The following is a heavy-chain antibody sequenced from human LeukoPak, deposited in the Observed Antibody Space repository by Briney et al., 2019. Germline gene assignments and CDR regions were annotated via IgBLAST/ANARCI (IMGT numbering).Heavy chain of an antibody. D-gene: IGHD2-21*02. CDR2: ISSSGSTI. CDR1: GFTFSSYG. Sequence: GGTLRLSCAASGFTFSSYGMSWVRQAPGKGLEWVSYISSSGSTIYYADSVKGRFTISRDNAKNSLYLQMNSLRAEDTAVYYCARGRIYNAYCGGDCYPAPFDYWGQGTLVTVSS. V-gene: IGHV3-48*03. J-gene: IGHJ4*02. CDR3: ARGRIYNAYCGGDCYPAPFDY.